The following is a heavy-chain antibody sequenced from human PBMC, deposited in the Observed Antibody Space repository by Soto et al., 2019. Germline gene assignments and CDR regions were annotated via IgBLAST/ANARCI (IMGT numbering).Heavy chain of an antibody. CDR3: AKGINYYDSSGYNFATRYYGMDV. D-gene: IGHD3-22*01. Sequence: EVQLLESGGGLVQLGGSLRLSCAASGFTFSSYAMSWVRQAPGKGLEWVSAISGSGGSTYYADSVKGRFTISRDNSKNTLYLQMNSLRAEDTAVYYCAKGINYYDSSGYNFATRYYGMDVWGQGTTVTVSS. CDR2: ISGSGGST. V-gene: IGHV3-23*01. CDR1: GFTFSSYA. J-gene: IGHJ6*02.